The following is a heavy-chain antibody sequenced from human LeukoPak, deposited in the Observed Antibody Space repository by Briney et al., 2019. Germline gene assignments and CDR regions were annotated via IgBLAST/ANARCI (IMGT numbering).Heavy chain of an antibody. D-gene: IGHD6-6*01. Sequence: PSETLSLTCAVYGGSFSGYYWSWIRQPPGKGLEWIGSIYYSGSTYYNPSLKSRVTISVDTSKNQFSLKLSSVTAADTAVYYCARRHRIAARLFDYWGQGTLVTVSS. J-gene: IGHJ4*02. CDR2: IYYSGST. CDR1: GGSFSGYY. CDR3: ARRHRIAARLFDY. V-gene: IGHV4-34*01.